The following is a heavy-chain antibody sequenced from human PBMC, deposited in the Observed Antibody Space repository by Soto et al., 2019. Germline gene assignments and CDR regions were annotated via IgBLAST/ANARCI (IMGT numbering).Heavy chain of an antibody. CDR1: GGSISSSSYY. CDR3: ARHDRYNWNFDYFDY. CDR2: IYYSGST. J-gene: IGHJ4*02. D-gene: IGHD1-7*01. Sequence: SETLSLTCTVSGGSISSSSYYWGWIRQPPGKGLEWIGSIYYSGSTYYNPSLKSRVTISVDTSKNQFSLKLSSVTAADTAAYYCARHDRYNWNFDYFDYWGQGTLVTVSS. V-gene: IGHV4-39*01.